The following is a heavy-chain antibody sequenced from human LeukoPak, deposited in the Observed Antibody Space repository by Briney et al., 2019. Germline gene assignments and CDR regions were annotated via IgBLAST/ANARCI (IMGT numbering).Heavy chain of an antibody. Sequence: SETLSLTCTVSGGSISSSSYYWGWIRQPPGKGLEWIGSIYYSGSTYYNPSLKSRVTISVDTSKNQFSLKLSSVTAADTAVYYCARGRAYYDSSGYYYVFDYWGQGTLVTVSS. V-gene: IGHV4-39*01. CDR2: IYYSGST. D-gene: IGHD3-22*01. J-gene: IGHJ4*02. CDR1: GGSISSSSYY. CDR3: ARGRAYYDSSGYYYVFDY.